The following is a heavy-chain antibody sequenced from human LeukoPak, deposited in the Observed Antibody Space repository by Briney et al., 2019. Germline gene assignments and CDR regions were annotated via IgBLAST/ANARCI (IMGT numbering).Heavy chain of an antibody. V-gene: IGHV1-3*01. CDR2: INAGNGNT. D-gene: IGHD3-22*01. CDR3: ARVGGRLDADYYDSSGYYYGTYFDY. CDR1: GYTFTTYA. J-gene: IGHJ4*02. Sequence: GASVKVSCKASGYTFTTYAMHWVRQAPGQRLQWMGWINAGNGNTKYSQKFQARVTITRDTSASTAYMELSSLRSDDTAVYYCARVGGRLDADYYDSSGYYYGTYFDYWGQGTLVTVSS.